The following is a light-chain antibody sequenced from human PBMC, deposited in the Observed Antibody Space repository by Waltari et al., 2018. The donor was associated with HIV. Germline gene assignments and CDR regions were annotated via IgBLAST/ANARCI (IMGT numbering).Light chain of an antibody. CDR2: WAS. V-gene: IGKV4-1*01. J-gene: IGKJ4*01. Sequence: DIVMTQSPDSLAVSLGERATIKCKSSRTILYTSNNQNYLAWYQQKPGQPPKLLIYWASTRQPGVPDRVSGSGSGTDFTLTISSLQAEDVAVYSCQQYFATPPTFGGGTKVEIK. CDR1: RTILYTSNNQNY. CDR3: QQYFATPPT.